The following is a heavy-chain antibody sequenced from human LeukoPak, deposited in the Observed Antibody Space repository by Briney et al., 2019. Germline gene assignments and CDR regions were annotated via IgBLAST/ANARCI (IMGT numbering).Heavy chain of an antibody. D-gene: IGHD6-6*01. CDR1: GFTFSTYA. Sequence: PGGSVRLSCAASGFTFSTYAMSWVRQAPGKGLEWVSAMSGSGGSTKYADSVKGRFTISRDDSKNTLFLQMNSLRAEDTAVYYCAKDGYTSSLNHPGAAEFDYWGQGTLVTVSS. J-gene: IGHJ4*02. V-gene: IGHV3-23*01. CDR2: MSGSGGST. CDR3: AKDGYTSSLNHPGAAEFDY.